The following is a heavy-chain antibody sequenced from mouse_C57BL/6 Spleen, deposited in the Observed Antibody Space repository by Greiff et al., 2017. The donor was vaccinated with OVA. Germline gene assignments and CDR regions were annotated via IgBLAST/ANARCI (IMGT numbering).Heavy chain of an antibody. CDR1: GFTFSSYG. CDR3: ARQGYYGYDVGAY. Sequence: EVKLVESGGDLVKPGGSLKLSCAASGFTFSSYGMSWVRQTPDKRLEWVATISSGGSYTYYPDSVKGRFTISRDNAKNTLYLQMSSLKSEDTAMYYCARQGYYGYDVGAYWGQGTLVTVSA. J-gene: IGHJ3*01. CDR2: ISSGGSYT. D-gene: IGHD2-2*01. V-gene: IGHV5-6*01.